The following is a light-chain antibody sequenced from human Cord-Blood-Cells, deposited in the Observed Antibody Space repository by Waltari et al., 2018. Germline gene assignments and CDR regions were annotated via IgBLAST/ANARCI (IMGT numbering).Light chain of an antibody. CDR2: DAS. J-gene: IGKJ2*01. Sequence: DIQMTQSPSTLSASVGDRVTITSRASQGISSWFAWYQQKPGKAPKLLIYDASSLESGVPSRCSGSGSGTEFTLTSSSLQPDDFATYYCQQYNSYSSYTFGQGTKLEIK. V-gene: IGKV1-5*01. CDR3: QQYNSYSSYT. CDR1: QGISSW.